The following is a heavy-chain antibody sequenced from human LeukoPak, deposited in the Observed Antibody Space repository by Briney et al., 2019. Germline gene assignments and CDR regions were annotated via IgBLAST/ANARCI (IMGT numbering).Heavy chain of an antibody. V-gene: IGHV3-74*01. CDR1: GVTFSRYL. J-gene: IGHJ6*02. CDR2: INRDGRST. CDR3: ANALPDYYGMDV. Sequence: GGSLRLSCVASGVTFSRYLMHWVRQVPGQGLVWVSRINRDGRSTSYADSVKGRFTISRDNAKNTMYLQMNSLRVEDTAVYYCANALPDYYGMDVWGQGTTVTVSS.